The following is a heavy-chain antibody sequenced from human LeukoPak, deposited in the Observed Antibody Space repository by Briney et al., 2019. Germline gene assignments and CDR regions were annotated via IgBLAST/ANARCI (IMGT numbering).Heavy chain of an antibody. Sequence: PSETLSLTCTVSGGSISSNDYYWSWIRQPSGKGLEWIGYISYSGSTYYNPSLKSRVTISVDTSKNQFSLKLSSVTAADTAVYYCARHATRGYQLPQFDYWGQGTLVTVSS. V-gene: IGHV4-30-4*01. CDR1: GGSISSNDYY. D-gene: IGHD2-2*01. J-gene: IGHJ4*02. CDR2: ISYSGST. CDR3: ARHATRGYQLPQFDY.